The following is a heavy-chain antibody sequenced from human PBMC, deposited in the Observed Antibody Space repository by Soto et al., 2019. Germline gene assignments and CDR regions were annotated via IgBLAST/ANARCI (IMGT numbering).Heavy chain of an antibody. D-gene: IGHD2-15*01. V-gene: IGHV4-59*02. CDR1: GASVSSNY. CDR2: LYYIGST. J-gene: IGHJ3*01. Sequence: QVQLQESGPGLVKPSETLSLTCTVSGASVSSNYWSWIRQPPGRGLEWIGYLYYIGSTDYNPSLKSRVNMAIDTSKNQVSLTLTSVTAADKAVYYWARDPEGDCSGPQCYTERGAFDVWGQGTVVTVSS. CDR3: ARDPEGDCSGPQCYTERGAFDV.